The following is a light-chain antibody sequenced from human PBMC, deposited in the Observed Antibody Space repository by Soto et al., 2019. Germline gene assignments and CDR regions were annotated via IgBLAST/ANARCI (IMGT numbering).Light chain of an antibody. CDR3: QQDNAFPTST. J-gene: IGKJ5*01. Sequence: DLQMTKSQSSLSASVGARVTITCQASQNISNYLNWYQQKPGKAPKVLIWTASILHRGVPSRFSGSGSGTEFTLTISSLQPEDFATYYCQQDNAFPTSTFGQGTRLEIK. CDR2: TAS. V-gene: IGKV1-39*01. CDR1: QNISNY.